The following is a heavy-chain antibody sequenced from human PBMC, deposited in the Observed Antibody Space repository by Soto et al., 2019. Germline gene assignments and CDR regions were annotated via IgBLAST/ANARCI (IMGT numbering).Heavy chain of an antibody. D-gene: IGHD6-25*01. CDR3: AVVDSTGNWFDP. V-gene: IGHV4-39*01. CDR2: MYYSGTT. Sequence: PSQPLSLTCTVAGGSISSIDFYWGWHRQTPGKGLEFIGSMYYSGTTYYNPSLKSRVTISVDTSKNQFTLKLISVTAADTAVYYCAVVDSTGNWFDPWGEGALVTVSS. J-gene: IGHJ5*02. CDR1: GGSISSIDFY.